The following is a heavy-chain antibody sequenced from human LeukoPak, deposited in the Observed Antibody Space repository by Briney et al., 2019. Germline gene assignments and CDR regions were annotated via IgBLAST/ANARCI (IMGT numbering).Heavy chain of an antibody. D-gene: IGHD4-17*01. Sequence: ASVKVSCKASGYTFNTYGITWVRQAPGQGLEWMGWISGYNGKTKYAQKLQDRVTMTTDTSTTTAYMELRSLRSDDTAVYYCARDKVEYIRFTTVDAFDIWGQGTMVTVSS. V-gene: IGHV1-18*01. CDR2: ISGYNGKT. CDR1: GYTFNTYG. CDR3: ARDKVEYIRFTTVDAFDI. J-gene: IGHJ3*02.